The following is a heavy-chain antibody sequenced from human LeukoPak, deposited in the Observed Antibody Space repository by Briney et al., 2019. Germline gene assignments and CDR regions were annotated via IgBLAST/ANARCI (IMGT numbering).Heavy chain of an antibody. J-gene: IGHJ4*02. CDR1: GFTFSNYN. V-gene: IGHV3-66*01. Sequence: PGGSLRLSCAASGFTFSNYNMNWVRQAPGKGLEWVSVIYSGGSTYYADSVKGRFTISRDNSKNTLYLQMNSLRAEDTAVYYCARDSLHFDYWGQGTLVTVSS. CDR3: ARDSLHFDY. CDR2: IYSGGST.